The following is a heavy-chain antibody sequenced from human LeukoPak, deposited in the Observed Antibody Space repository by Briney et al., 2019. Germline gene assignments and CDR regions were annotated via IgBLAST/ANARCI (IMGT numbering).Heavy chain of an antibody. D-gene: IGHD3-16*02. CDR2: ISYDGSKK. J-gene: IGHJ4*02. Sequence: GGSLRLSCAASGFTFRSYGMHWVRQAPGKGLEWVAVISYDGSKKYYADSVKGRFTISRDNSKNTLYLQMNSLRAEDTAVYYCAKGGDDYVRGSYLAPAPTYYFDYWGQGTLVTVSS. CDR3: AKGGDDYVRGSYLAPAPTYYFDY. CDR1: GFTFRSYG. V-gene: IGHV3-30*18.